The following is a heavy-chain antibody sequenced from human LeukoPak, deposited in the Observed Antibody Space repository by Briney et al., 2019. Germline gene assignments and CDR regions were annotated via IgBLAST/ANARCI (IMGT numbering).Heavy chain of an antibody. CDR3: AKDTRITMVRGVIPKKGFDY. J-gene: IGHJ4*02. V-gene: IGHV3-23*01. CDR1: GFTFSSHA. CDR2: ISGSGGST. Sequence: GASLRLSCAASGFTFSSHAMSWVRQAPGKGLEWVSAISGSGGSTYYADPVKGRFTISRDNSKNTLYLQMNSLRAEDTAVYYCAKDTRITMVRGVIPKKGFDYWGQGTLVTVSS. D-gene: IGHD3-10*01.